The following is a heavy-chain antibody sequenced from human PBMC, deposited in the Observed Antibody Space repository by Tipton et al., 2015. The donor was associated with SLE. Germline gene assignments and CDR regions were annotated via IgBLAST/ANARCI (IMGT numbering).Heavy chain of an antibody. D-gene: IGHD2-2*01. Sequence: TLSLTCAVSGFSISSVYSLGWFRQTPGKGLEWIGTFYHSGSTHYNPSLKSRVTISVDTPKNQFSLNLTSVTAADTAVYYCVVCSPSSCAYFDYWGQGTLVTVSS. CDR2: FYHSGST. J-gene: IGHJ4*02. CDR1: GFSISSVYS. V-gene: IGHV4-38-2*01. CDR3: VVCSPSSCAYFDY.